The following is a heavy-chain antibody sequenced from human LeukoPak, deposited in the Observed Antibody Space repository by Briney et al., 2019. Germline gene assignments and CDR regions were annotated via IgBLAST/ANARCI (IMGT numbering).Heavy chain of an antibody. D-gene: IGHD3-22*01. Sequence: GGSLRLSCAASGFTFSSYAMHWVRQAPGKGLEWVAVISYDGSNKYYADSAKGRFTISRDNSKNTLYLQMNSLRAEDTAVYYCARALPITMIVVVYPGGMDVWGQGTTVTVSS. CDR2: ISYDGSNK. CDR1: GFTFSSYA. J-gene: IGHJ6*02. V-gene: IGHV3-30-3*01. CDR3: ARALPITMIVVVYPGGMDV.